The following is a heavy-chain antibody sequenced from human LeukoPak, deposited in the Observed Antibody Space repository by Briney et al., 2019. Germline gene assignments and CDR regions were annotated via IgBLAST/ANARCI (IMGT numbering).Heavy chain of an antibody. CDR1: GFALSGYW. Sequence: GGSLRLSCGAAGFALSGYWMTWVRQAPGKGLEWVANIKQEGIEKNYAHSVKGRFTISRDNVKNSVFLEMNSLRVEDTAVYYCAGGGGWLVVSWGQGTLVTVSS. V-gene: IGHV3-7*01. D-gene: IGHD2-8*02. CDR2: IKQEGIEK. J-gene: IGHJ5*02. CDR3: AGGGGWLVVS.